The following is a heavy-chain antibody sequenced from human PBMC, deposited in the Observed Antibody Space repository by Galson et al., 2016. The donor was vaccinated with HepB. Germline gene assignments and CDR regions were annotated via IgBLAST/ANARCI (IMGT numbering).Heavy chain of an antibody. CDR2: IFYTGTT. J-gene: IGHJ6*02. CDR3: ARDQKITVSTFSSTYYYYALDV. V-gene: IGHV4-39*07. D-gene: IGHD2/OR15-2a*01. CDR1: GGSITSFSHF. Sequence: SETLSLTCTVSGGSITSFSHFWAWIRQPPGKGLEWIGSIFYTGTTSYNPSLKSRVTISVDTSNNQFSLNLTSVTAADTAVYYCARDQKITVSTFSSTYYYYALDVWGQGTTATVS.